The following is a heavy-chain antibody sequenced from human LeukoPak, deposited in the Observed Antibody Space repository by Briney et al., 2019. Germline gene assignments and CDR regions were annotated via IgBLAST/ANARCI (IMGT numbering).Heavy chain of an antibody. V-gene: IGHV3-74*01. CDR2: INSDGTST. CDR1: GFTFSSYS. D-gene: IGHD2-21*02. J-gene: IGHJ4*02. Sequence: GGSLRLSCAGPGFTFSSYSMNWVRQAPGKGLVWVSRINSDGTSTSYADSVKGRFTISRDNAKNSLYLQMNSLRAEDTAVYYCSRDDQYCSWNWGQGTLVTVSS. CDR3: SRDDQYCSWN.